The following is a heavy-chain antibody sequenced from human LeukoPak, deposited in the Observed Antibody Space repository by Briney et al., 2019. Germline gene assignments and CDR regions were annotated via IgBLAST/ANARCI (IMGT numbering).Heavy chain of an antibody. V-gene: IGHV4-34*01. CDR3: ARGALLRYFDWLPIVHYGMDV. Sequence: PSETLSLTCAVYGGSLSGYYWSWIRQPPGKGLEWIGEINHSGSTNYNPSLKSRVTISVDTSKNQFSLKLSSVPAADTAVYYCARGALLRYFDWLPIVHYGMDVWGQGTTVTVSS. CDR1: GGSLSGYY. D-gene: IGHD3-9*01. J-gene: IGHJ6*02. CDR2: INHSGST.